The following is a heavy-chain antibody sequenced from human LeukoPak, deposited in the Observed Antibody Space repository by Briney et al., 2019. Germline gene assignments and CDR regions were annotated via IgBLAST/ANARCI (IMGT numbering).Heavy chain of an antibody. CDR2: LYYSGNT. Sequence: SETLSLTCTVSGGSLSSSSFYWGWLRQPPGKGLEWLGCLYYSGNTYYNPSLKRRVTISVDTSKSQFSLKLSSVTATDTAVYYCARYYYGSGSYIWFDPWGQGTLVTVSS. V-gene: IGHV4-39*01. CDR3: ARYYYGSGSYIWFDP. J-gene: IGHJ5*02. CDR1: GGSLSSSSFY. D-gene: IGHD3-10*01.